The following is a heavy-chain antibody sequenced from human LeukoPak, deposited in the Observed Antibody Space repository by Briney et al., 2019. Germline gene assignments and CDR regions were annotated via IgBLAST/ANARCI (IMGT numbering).Heavy chain of an antibody. CDR1: AFTFNNYA. CDR3: AKGFGYGPPFDY. J-gene: IGHJ4*02. CDR2: ISGSGSST. D-gene: IGHD5-18*01. V-gene: IGHV3-23*01. Sequence: GGSLRLSCAASAFTFNNYAMTWVRQGPGKGLEWVSSISGSGSSTDYADYVKGRFTISRDNSKNTLYLQMNSLRAEDTAVYFCAKGFGYGPPFDYWGQGTLVSVSS.